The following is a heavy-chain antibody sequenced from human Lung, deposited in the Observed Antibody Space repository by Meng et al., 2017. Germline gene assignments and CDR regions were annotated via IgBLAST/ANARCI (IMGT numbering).Heavy chain of an antibody. J-gene: IGHJ4*02. D-gene: IGHD6-19*01. CDR1: GGSFSGYY. CDR3: VRRTYSSGWYFDY. Sequence: VKILKGGAEVCMPRDTLSLPGPCFGGSFSGYYWSWIRQPPGKGLGWIGESSDSGSTNYNPSLQSRVTISVDTSKNQFSLRVTSVTAADRAVYYCVRRTYSSGWYFDYWGQGTLVTVSS. CDR2: SSDSGST. V-gene: IGHV4-34*02.